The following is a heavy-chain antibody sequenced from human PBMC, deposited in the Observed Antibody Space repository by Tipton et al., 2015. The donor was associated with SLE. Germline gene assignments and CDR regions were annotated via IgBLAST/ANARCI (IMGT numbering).Heavy chain of an antibody. J-gene: IGHJ4*02. CDR1: GGSISSSSNY. CDR2: IYYSGST. Sequence: TLSLTCTVSGGSISSSSNYWGWIRQPPGKGLEWIGNIYYSGSTYYNPSLKSRVTISVDTSKNQFSLKLSSVTAADTAVYYCAREDIAARRGYFDYWGQGTLVTVSS. V-gene: IGHV4-39*07. CDR3: AREDIAARRGYFDY. D-gene: IGHD6-6*01.